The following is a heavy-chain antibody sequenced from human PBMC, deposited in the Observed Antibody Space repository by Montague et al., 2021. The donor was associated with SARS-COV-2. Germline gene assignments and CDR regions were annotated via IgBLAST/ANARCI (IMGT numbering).Heavy chain of an antibody. Sequence: SETLSLTCTVSGGSITSFFWNWIRQPPGKGLEWLGYIHPSGSTNYNPSLKSRVTISVDTSKSQFSLKLGSVTAADTAVYYCATTPGRFGEFHFDYWGQGTLVTVSS. J-gene: IGHJ4*02. V-gene: IGHV4-59*01. D-gene: IGHD3-10*01. CDR1: GGSITSFF. CDR3: ATTPGRFGEFHFDY. CDR2: IHPSGST.